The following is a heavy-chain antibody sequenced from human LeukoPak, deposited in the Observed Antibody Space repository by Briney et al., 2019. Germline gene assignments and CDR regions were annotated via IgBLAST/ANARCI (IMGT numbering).Heavy chain of an antibody. V-gene: IGHV3-48*02. CDR3: ARSRGDLWSGYFRS. D-gene: IGHD3-3*01. CDR1: GFTFSSYS. CDR2: ISSSSSTI. Sequence: GGSLRLSCAASGFTFSSYSMNWVRQAPGKGLEWVSSISSSSSTIYYADSVKGRFTISRDNAKNSLYLQMNSLRDEDTAVYYCARSRGDLWSGYFRSWGQGTLVTVSS. J-gene: IGHJ4*02.